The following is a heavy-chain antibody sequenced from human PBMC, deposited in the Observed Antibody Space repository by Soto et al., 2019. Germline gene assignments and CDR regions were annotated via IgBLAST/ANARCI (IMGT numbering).Heavy chain of an antibody. CDR1: GFTFSSYA. CDR3: ATEGDIVATPYFDY. V-gene: IGHV3-30-3*01. CDR2: ISYDGSNK. D-gene: IGHD5-12*01. Sequence: QVQLVESGGGVVQPGRSLRLSCAASGFTFSSYAMHWVRQAPGKGLEWVAVISYDGSNKYYADSAKGRFTISRDNSKNTLYLQMNSLRAEDTAVYYCATEGDIVATPYFDYWGQGTLVTVSS. J-gene: IGHJ4*02.